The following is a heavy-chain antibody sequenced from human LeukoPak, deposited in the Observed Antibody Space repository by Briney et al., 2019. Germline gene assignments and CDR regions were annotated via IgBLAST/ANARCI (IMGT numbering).Heavy chain of an antibody. Sequence: ASVKVSCKASGYTFTGYYMHWVRQAPGQGLEWMGWINPNSGGTNYAQKFQGRVTMTRDTSISTAYMELSRLRPDDTAVYYCASTTPYCSSTSCPTGDYWGQGTLVTVSS. CDR3: ASTTPYCSSTSCPTGDY. J-gene: IGHJ4*02. V-gene: IGHV1-2*02. D-gene: IGHD2-2*01. CDR1: GYTFTGYY. CDR2: INPNSGGT.